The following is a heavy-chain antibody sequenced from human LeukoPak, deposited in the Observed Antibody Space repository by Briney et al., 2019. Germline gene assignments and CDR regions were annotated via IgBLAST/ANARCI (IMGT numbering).Heavy chain of an antibody. CDR2: IKRDGSQK. D-gene: IGHD6-6*01. V-gene: IGHV3-7*01. CDR1: GFSFSSNW. Sequence: GGSLRLSCAAPGFSFSSNWMGWVRQAPGKGLEWVAHIKRDGSQKYYLDSVKGRFTISRDNAKNTLYLQVNNLRAEDTAVYYCARGPNSNWSGLDFWGQGTLLTVSS. CDR3: ARGPNSNWSGLDF. J-gene: IGHJ4*02.